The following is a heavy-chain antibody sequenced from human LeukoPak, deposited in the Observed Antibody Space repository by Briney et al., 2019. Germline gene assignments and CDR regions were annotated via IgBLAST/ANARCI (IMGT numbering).Heavy chain of an antibody. CDR3: ARVVRGAVTSNWFDP. J-gene: IGHJ5*02. CDR1: GGSINDYY. D-gene: IGHD4-17*01. V-gene: IGHV4-59*01. Sequence: PSETLSLTCTVSGGSINDYYLTWIRQAPGKGLEWIGYISNSGTTDYNPSLKGRVTMSVDTSKNGFSLNLTSVSAADTAMYYCARVVRGAVTSNWFDPWGQGTLVTVSS. CDR2: ISNSGTT.